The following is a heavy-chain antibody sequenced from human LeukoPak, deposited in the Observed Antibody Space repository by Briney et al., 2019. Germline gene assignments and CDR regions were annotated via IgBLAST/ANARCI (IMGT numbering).Heavy chain of an antibody. CDR3: VKGSSSTYYYYGMDV. J-gene: IGHJ6*02. CDR2: ISSNGGST. Sequence: GGSLRLSYSASGFTFSSYAMHWVRQAPGKGLEYVSAISSNGGSTYYADSVKGRFTISRDNSKNTLYLQMSSLRAEDTAVYYCVKGSSSTYYYYGMDVWGQGTTVTVSS. D-gene: IGHD6-13*01. CDR1: GFTFSSYA. V-gene: IGHV3-64D*06.